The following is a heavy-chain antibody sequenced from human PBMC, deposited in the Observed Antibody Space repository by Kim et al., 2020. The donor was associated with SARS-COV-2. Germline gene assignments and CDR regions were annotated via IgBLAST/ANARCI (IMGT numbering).Heavy chain of an antibody. J-gene: IGHJ4*02. Sequence: SVKGRFTISRDNAKNSLYLQMNSLRDEDTAVYYCARDNAKTIFGVVIFDYWGQGTLVTVSS. CDR3: ARDNAKTIFGVVIFDY. V-gene: IGHV3-48*02. D-gene: IGHD3-3*01.